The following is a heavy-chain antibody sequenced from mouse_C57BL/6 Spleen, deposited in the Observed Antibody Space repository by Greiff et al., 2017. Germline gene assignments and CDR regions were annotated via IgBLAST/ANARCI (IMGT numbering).Heavy chain of an antibody. J-gene: IGHJ3*01. CDR2: IDPENGDT. D-gene: IGHD1-1*01. Sequence: VQLQQSGAELVRPGASVKLSCTASGFNINDDYMHWVKQRPEQGLEWIGWIDPENGDTEYSSKFQGKATITADTSSNTAYLQLSSLTSEDTAVYYRTTPITTVVRAYRGQGTLVTVSA. CDR3: TTPITTVVRAY. CDR1: GFNINDDY. V-gene: IGHV14-4*01.